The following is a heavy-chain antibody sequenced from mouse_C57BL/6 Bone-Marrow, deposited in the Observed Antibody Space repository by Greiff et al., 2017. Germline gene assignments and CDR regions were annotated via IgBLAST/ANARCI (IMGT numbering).Heavy chain of an antibody. Sequence: EVKLKESGAELVKPGASVKLSCTASGFNIKDYYMHWVKQRTEQGLEWIGRIDPEDGETKYAPKFQGKATITADTSSNTAYLQLSSLTSEDTAVYYCAQQPSTFPLFAYWGQGTLVTVSA. CDR3: AQQPSTFPLFAY. J-gene: IGHJ3*01. D-gene: IGHD6-1*01. CDR1: GFNIKDYY. CDR2: IDPEDGET. V-gene: IGHV14-2*01.